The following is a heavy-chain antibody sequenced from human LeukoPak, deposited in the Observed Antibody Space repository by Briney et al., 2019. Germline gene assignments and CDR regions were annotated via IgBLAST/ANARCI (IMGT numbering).Heavy chain of an antibody. CDR2: ISYDGSIK. Sequence: PGGSLRLSCAASGLTFSSYGMHWVRQAPGRGLEWVAFISYDGSIKKYADSVKGRFTISRDNSKNTLYLQMNSLRDEDTAVYYXXXXXKRVVGATTHWFDPWGQGTLVTVSS. CDR3: XXXXKRVVGATTHWFDP. J-gene: IGHJ5*02. V-gene: IGHV3-30*03. D-gene: IGHD1-26*01. CDR1: GLTFSSYG.